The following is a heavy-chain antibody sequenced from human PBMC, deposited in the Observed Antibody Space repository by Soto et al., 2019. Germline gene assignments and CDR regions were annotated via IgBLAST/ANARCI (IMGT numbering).Heavy chain of an antibody. V-gene: IGHV4-59*08. J-gene: IGHJ6*02. CDR2: IYYSGST. D-gene: IGHD3-9*01. CDR1: GGSISSYY. CDR3: ARHIGAGHFDWLSSYYYYGMDV. Sequence: SETLSLTCTVSGGSISSYYWSWIRQPPGKGLEWIGYIYYSGSTNYNPSLKSRVTISVDTSKNQFSLKLSSVTAADTAVYYCARHIGAGHFDWLSSYYYYGMDVWGQGTTVTVSS.